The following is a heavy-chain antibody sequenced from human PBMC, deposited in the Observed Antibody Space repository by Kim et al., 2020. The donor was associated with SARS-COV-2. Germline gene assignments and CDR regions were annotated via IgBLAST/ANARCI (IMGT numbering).Heavy chain of an antibody. J-gene: IGHJ4*02. CDR1: GGSISSGGYY. CDR2: IYYSGST. D-gene: IGHD4-17*01. V-gene: IGHV4-31*03. Sequence: SETLSLTCTVSGGSISSGGYYWSWIRQHPGKGLEWIGYIYYSGSTYYNPSLKSRVTISVDTSKNQFSLKLSSVTAADTAVYYCAREDYGGRIYWGQGTLVTVSS. CDR3: AREDYGGRIY.